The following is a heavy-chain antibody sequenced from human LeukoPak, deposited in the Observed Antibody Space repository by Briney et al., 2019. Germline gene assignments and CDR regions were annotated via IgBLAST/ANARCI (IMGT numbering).Heavy chain of an antibody. CDR3: ARVPRTMVSYYYYGMDV. Sequence: GASVTVSFTASGYTFTSYGISWVRQAPGQGLEWMGWISAYNGNTNYAQKLQGRVTMTTDTSTSTAYMELRSLRSDDTAVYYCARVPRTMVSYYYYGMDVWGQGTTVTVSS. CDR1: GYTFTSYG. CDR2: ISAYNGNT. V-gene: IGHV1-18*01. D-gene: IGHD4/OR15-4a*01. J-gene: IGHJ6*02.